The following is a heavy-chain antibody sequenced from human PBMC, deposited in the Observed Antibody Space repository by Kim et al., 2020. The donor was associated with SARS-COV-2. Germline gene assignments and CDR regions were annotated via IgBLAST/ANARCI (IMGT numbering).Heavy chain of an antibody. J-gene: IGHJ4*02. Sequence: GGSLRLSCAASGFTFSDYYMRWIRQAPGKGLEWISCISNRTNHKNSADSVKGRITIARDNAKNSVYLQMNSRRAEDTAMYYCARAGYSYGSNTRNDYWGQGTLATSSS. CDR1: GFTFSDYY. CDR2: ISNRTNHK. CDR3: ARAGYSYGSNTRNDY. D-gene: IGHD5-18*01. V-gene: IGHV3-11*05.